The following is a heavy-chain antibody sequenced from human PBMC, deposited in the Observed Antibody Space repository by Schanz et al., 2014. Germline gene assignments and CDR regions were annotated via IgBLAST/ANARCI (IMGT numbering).Heavy chain of an antibody. D-gene: IGHD2-2*03. CDR1: GFTFSHA. Sequence: EVQLVESGGGLVQPGGSLRLSCAASGFTFSHAWMGWVRQAPGRGLEWISKIFIYAGSTRYADSVKGRFIISRDSSKNALYLEMDSLRAENTAVYYCAKSGYCRRTSSYEYNYYGVDVGGQGTTVTVSS. CDR3: AKSGYCRRTSSYEYNYYGVDV. CDR2: IFIYAGST. J-gene: IGHJ6*02. V-gene: IGHV3-23*04.